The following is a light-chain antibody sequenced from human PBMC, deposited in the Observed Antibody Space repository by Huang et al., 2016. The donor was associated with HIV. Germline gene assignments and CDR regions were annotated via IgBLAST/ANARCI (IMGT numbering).Light chain of an antibody. V-gene: IGKV2-28*01. CDR2: LCS. Sequence: DIVMTQSPLSLSVTPGEPASISCRSSQSLLHSNGYNYLDWYLQRPGQSPQLLIYLCSKRASGVPDRFSGSGSGTDFTLKISRVEAEDIGVYYCMQSLQTITFGQGTRLEIK. CDR1: QSLLHSNGYNY. J-gene: IGKJ5*01. CDR3: MQSLQTIT.